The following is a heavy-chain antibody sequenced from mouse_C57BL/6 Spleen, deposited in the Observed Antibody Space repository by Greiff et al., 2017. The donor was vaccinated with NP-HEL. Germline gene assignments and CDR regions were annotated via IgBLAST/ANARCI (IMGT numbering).Heavy chain of an antibody. J-gene: IGHJ1*03. CDR1: GYTFTNYW. CDR3: AGRDSRYGWYFDV. Sequence: QVQLQQSGAELVRPGTSVKMSCKASGYTFTNYWIGWAKQRPGHGLEWIGDIYPGGGYTNYNEKFKGKATLTADKSSSTAYMQFSSLTSEDSAIYYCAGRDSRYGWYFDVWGTGTTVTVSS. CDR2: IYPGGGYT. D-gene: IGHD2-14*01. V-gene: IGHV1-63*01.